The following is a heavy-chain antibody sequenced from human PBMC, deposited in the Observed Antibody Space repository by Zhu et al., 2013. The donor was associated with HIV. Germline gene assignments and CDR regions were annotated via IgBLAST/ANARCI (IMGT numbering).Heavy chain of an antibody. V-gene: IGHV1-69*06. D-gene: IGHD6-19*01. Sequence: QVQLVQSGAEVKKPGSSVKVSCKASGGTFSSYAISWVRQAPGQGLEWMGGIIPIFGTANYAQKFQGRVTITADKSTSTAYMELSSLRSEDTAVYYCARAGAQLAVWDAFDIWGPRGQWVTVSS. CDR2: IIPIFGTA. J-gene: IGHJ3*02. CDR1: GGTFSSYA. CDR3: ARAGAQLAVWDAFDI.